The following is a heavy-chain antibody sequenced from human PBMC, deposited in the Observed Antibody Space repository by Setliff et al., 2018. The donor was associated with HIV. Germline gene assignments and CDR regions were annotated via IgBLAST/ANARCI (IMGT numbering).Heavy chain of an antibody. D-gene: IGHD3-16*02. CDR2: IHHSGST. V-gene: IGHV4-31*03. CDR1: GGSISSSDFY. CDR3: ASGWVRQSRRFGGVIVLPPFDY. Sequence: ASETLSLTCTVSGGSISSSDFYWSWIRQHPGKALEWIGYIHHSGSTFYNPSLKSRLTISINTSKSQFSLRLNSVTAADTAVYYCASGWVRQSRRFGGVIVLPPFDYWGQGTLVTVSS. J-gene: IGHJ4*02.